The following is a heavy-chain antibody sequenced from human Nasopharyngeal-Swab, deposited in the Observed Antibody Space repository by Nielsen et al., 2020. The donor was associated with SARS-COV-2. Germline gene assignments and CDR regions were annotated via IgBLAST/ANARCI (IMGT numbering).Heavy chain of an antibody. CDR2: ISSSSSCI. D-gene: IGHD3-3*01. J-gene: IGHJ6*02. CDR1: GFTFNNYN. V-gene: IGHV3-21*01. CDR3: ARDGLDYDFWSAYFMDV. Sequence: GGSLRLSCAASGFTFNNYNFNWVRQAPGKGLEWVSSISSSSSCIYYADSVKGRFTISRDNAKNSLYPQMNSLRAEDTAVYYCARDGLDYDFWSAYFMDVWGQGTTVTVSS.